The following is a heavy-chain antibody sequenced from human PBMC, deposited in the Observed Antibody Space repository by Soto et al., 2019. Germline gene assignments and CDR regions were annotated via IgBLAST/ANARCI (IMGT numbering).Heavy chain of an antibody. V-gene: IGHV3-23*01. J-gene: IGHJ1*01. D-gene: IGHD6-13*01. Sequence: EVQLLESGGGLVQPGGSLRLSCAASGFTFSSYAMSWVRQAPGKGLDWVSAISSSGGNTYYAESVKGRFTISRDNSKNTLYLQMNSLRAADTAVYYCAKDGSYSSSWPEYFQHWGQGTLVTVSS. CDR3: AKDGSYSSSWPEYFQH. CDR1: GFTFSSYA. CDR2: ISSSGGNT.